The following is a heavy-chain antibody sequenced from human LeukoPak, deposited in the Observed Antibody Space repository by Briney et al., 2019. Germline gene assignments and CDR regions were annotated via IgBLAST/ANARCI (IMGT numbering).Heavy chain of an antibody. CDR1: GFLFGDFIDHT. V-gene: IGHV3-21*01. CDR3: AREFSVVGNFDY. CDR2: ISSSSTSI. Sequence: PGGSLRLSCADSGFLFGDFIDHTMVWVRQAPGKGLEWVSYISSSSTSISYADSVRGRFSISRDNAQRSLYLHMNSLRDEDTAVYYCAREFSVVGNFDYWAQGTLVIVSS. J-gene: IGHJ4*02. D-gene: IGHD2-21*01.